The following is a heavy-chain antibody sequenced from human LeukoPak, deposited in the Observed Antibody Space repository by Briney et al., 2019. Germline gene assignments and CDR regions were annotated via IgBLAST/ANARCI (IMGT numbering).Heavy chain of an antibody. J-gene: IGHJ4*02. CDR3: ARDRLEVYYDFWSGYYRGSELFDY. D-gene: IGHD3-3*01. CDR1: GYTFTSYA. CDR2: INTNTGNP. V-gene: IGHV7-4-1*02. Sequence: ASVKVSCKASGYTFTSYAMNWVRQAPGQGLEWMGWINTNTGNPTYAQGFTGRFVFSLDTSVSTAYLQISSLKAEDTAVYYCARDRLEVYYDFWSGYYRGSELFDYWGQGTLVTVSS.